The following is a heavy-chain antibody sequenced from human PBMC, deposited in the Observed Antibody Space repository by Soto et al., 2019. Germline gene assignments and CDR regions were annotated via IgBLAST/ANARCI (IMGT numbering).Heavy chain of an antibody. D-gene: IGHD3-10*01. CDR2: IKQDGSEK. V-gene: IGHV3-7*02. J-gene: IGHJ4*02. CDR3: ATSSTVRGGTDY. CDR1: GFTLSSYW. Sequence: GGSLRLSCAASGFTLSSYWMSWVRQAPGKGLEWVANIKQDGSEKYYVDSVKGRFTISRDNAENSLYLQMNSLRAEDTAVYYCATSSTVRGGTDYWGQGTPVTVSS.